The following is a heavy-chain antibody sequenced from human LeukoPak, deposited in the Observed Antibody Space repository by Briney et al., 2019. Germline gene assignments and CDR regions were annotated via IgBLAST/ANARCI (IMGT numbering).Heavy chain of an antibody. CDR3: ARYRDGYDYDY. J-gene: IGHJ4*02. V-gene: IGHV3-33*01. D-gene: IGHD5-24*01. Sequence: GRSLRLSCAASGFIFSGYGMHWVRLAPGKGLEWVAVVGHDGSEKYYIDSVKGRFSVSRDNSKKTLYLQMNSLRAEDTAVYYCARYRDGYDYDYWGQGILVTVSS. CDR1: GFIFSGYG. CDR2: VGHDGSEK.